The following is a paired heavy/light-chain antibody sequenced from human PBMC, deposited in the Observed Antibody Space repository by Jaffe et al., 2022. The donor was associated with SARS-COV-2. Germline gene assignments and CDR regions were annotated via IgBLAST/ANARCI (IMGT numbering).Heavy chain of an antibody. V-gene: IGHV1-46*01. J-gene: IGHJ4*02. CDR3: ARAVSGRPRLDY. CDR2: IDPVGGRP. CDR1: GYTFSNYY. D-gene: IGHD6-6*01. Sequence: QVQLVQSGAEVKKPGASVKVSCKASGYTFSNYYIHWVRQAPGQGLEWMGVIDPVGGRPTYTQRFQGRVTMTRDTSTNTVYMELSSLRSEDTALYYCARAVSGRPRLDYWGQGTLVTVSS.
Light chain of an antibody. CDR1: QSISTY. J-gene: IGKJ4*01. CDR2: GAS. CDR3: QQTYSAPLT. V-gene: IGKV1-39*01. Sequence: DIQMTQSPSSLSASVGDKVTITCRGSQSISTYLNWYQQKPGKAPKLLIYGASSLQSGVPSRFSGSGSGTDFTLTITSLQLEDFATYYCQQTYSAPLTFGGGTKVDIK.